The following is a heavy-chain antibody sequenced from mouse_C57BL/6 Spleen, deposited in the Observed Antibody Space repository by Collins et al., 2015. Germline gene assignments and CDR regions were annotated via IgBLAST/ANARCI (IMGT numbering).Heavy chain of an antibody. Sequence: EVQLVESGGGLVQPGGSLKLSCAASGFTFSSYGMSWVRQTPDKRLELVATINSNGGSTYYPDSVKGRFTISRDNAKNTLYLQMSSLKSEDTAMYYCASLFAYWGQGTLVTVS. CDR2: INSNGGST. V-gene: IGHV5-6-3*01. J-gene: IGHJ3*01. CDR3: ASLFAY. CDR1: GFTFSSYG.